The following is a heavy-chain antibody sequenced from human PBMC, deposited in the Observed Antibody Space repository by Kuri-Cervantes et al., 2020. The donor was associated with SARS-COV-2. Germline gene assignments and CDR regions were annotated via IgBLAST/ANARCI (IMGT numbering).Heavy chain of an antibody. CDR3: ARDFGYLNSYGYD. V-gene: IGHV3-33*08. CDR2: IWSGGGNK. D-gene: IGHD5-18*01. J-gene: IGHJ4*02. Sequence: GESLKISCAASGFSFSTYAMHWVRQAPGKGLEWVAVIWSGGGNKFYADSVKGRFTISRDNAKNSLYLQMNSLRAEDTAVYYCARDFGYLNSYGYDWGQGTLVTVSS. CDR1: GFSFSTYA.